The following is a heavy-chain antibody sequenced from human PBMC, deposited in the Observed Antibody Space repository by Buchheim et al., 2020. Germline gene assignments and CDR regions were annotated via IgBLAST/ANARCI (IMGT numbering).Heavy chain of an antibody. Sequence: QVQLVESGGGVVQPGRSLRLSCAASGFTFSSYSMHWVRQAPGKGLEWVAVIWYDGSNKYYADSVKGRFTISRDNSKNTLYLQMNSLRAEDTAVYYCARDRGVAARPRGWFDPWGQGTL. J-gene: IGHJ5*02. CDR1: GFTFSSYS. V-gene: IGHV3-33*01. D-gene: IGHD6-6*01. CDR2: IWYDGSNK. CDR3: ARDRGVAARPRGWFDP.